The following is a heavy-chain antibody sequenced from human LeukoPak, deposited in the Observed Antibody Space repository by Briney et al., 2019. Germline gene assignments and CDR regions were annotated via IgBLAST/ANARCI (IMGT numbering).Heavy chain of an antibody. CDR2: IYYSGST. CDR1: GGSISSSSYY. Sequence: SETLSLTCTVSGGSISSSSYYWGWIRQPPGKGLEWIGSIYYSGSTYYNPSLKSRVTISVDTSKNQFSLKLTSVTAADTAVYYCATFSTSSGWFLGYWGQGTLVTVSS. V-gene: IGHV4-39*01. CDR3: ATFSTSSGWFLGY. J-gene: IGHJ4*02. D-gene: IGHD6-19*01.